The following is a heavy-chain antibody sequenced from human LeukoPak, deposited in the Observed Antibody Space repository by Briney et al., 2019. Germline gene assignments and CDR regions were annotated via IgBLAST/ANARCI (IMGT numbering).Heavy chain of an antibody. CDR3: ARQGYSYGYPLYFDY. D-gene: IGHD5-18*01. J-gene: IGHJ4*02. V-gene: IGHV4-39*01. CDR1: GGSISSSYYY. CDR2: IYYSGST. Sequence: SETLSLTCTVSGGSISSSYYYWGWIRQPPGKGLEWIGSIYYSGSTYYNPSLKSRVTISVDTSKNQFSLKLRSVTAADTAVYYCARQGYSYGYPLYFDYWGQGTLVTVSS.